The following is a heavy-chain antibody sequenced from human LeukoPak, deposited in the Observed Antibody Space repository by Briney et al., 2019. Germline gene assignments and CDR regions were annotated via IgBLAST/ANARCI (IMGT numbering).Heavy chain of an antibody. CDR1: GGSVSSYY. CDR3: ARQGRISMIVVLIEDAFDI. D-gene: IGHD3-22*01. J-gene: IGHJ3*02. CDR2: IYYSGST. V-gene: IGHV4-39*01. Sequence: SETLSLTCTVSGGSVSSYYWGWIRQPPGKGLEWIGSIYYSGSTYYNPSLKSRVTISVDTSKNQFSLKLSSVTAPDTAVYYCARQGRISMIVVLIEDAFDIWGQGTMVTVSS.